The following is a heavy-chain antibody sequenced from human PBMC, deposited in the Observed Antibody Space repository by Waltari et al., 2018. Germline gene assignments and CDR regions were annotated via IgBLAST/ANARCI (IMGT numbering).Heavy chain of an antibody. CDR2: INAGNGNT. J-gene: IGHJ4*02. Sequence: QVQLVQSGAEVKKPGASVKVSCKASGYTFTSYAMHWVRQAPGQRLEWMGWINAGNGNTKYSQKFQGRVTITRDTAASTAYMELSSLRSEDTAVYYCAREALGGSYFDYWGQGTLVTVSS. CDR1: GYTFTSYA. CDR3: AREALGGSYFDY. V-gene: IGHV1-3*01. D-gene: IGHD1-26*01.